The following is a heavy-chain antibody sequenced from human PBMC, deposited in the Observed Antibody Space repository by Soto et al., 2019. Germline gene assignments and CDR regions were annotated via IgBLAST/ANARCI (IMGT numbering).Heavy chain of an antibody. CDR3: ARPTYYYDSSGYSWIFDY. Sequence: TSETLSLTCTVSGGSISSSSYYWGWIRQPPGKGLEWIGSIYYSGSTYYNPSLKSRVTISVDTSKNQFSLKLSSVTAADTAVYYCARPTYYYDSSGYSWIFDYWGQGTLVTVSS. CDR1: GGSISSSSYY. V-gene: IGHV4-39*01. CDR2: IYYSGST. J-gene: IGHJ4*02. D-gene: IGHD3-22*01.